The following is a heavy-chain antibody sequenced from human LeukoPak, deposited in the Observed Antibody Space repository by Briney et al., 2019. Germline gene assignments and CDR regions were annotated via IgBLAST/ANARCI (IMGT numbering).Heavy chain of an antibody. D-gene: IGHD3-22*01. V-gene: IGHV4-31*03. CDR3: ARGVTMIEYYFDY. Sequence: SQTLSLTCTVSVVSISSVGYYCSCIRHYPGKCLEWIGYIYYSGSTYYNPSLKGRITISVDTSKNQFSLKLNSVTAADTAVYYCARGVTMIEYYFDYWGQGTLVTVSS. CDR1: VVSISSVGYY. J-gene: IGHJ4*02. CDR2: IYYSGST.